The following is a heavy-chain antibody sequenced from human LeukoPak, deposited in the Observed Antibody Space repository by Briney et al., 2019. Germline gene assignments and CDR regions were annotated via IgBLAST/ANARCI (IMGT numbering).Heavy chain of an antibody. J-gene: IGHJ4*02. V-gene: IGHV4-59*01. CDR2: IYYSGST. CDR3: ARVSSGVYFDY. Sequence: PSETLSLTCTVSGGSISSYYWSWIRQRPGKGLELIGYIYYSGSTNYNPSLKSRVTISVDTSKNQFSLKLSSVTAADTALYYCARVSSGVYFDYWGQGTLVTVSS. CDR1: GGSISSYY. D-gene: IGHD2-15*01.